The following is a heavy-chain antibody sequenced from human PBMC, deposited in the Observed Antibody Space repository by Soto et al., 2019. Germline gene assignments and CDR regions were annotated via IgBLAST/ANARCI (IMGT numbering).Heavy chain of an antibody. D-gene: IGHD3-10*01. CDR3: ARDPLWFGEIGYFDY. J-gene: IGHJ4*02. V-gene: IGHV3-21*01. CDR1: GFTFSNHA. Sequence: EVQLVESGGSLVKPGGSLGLSCAASGFTFSNHAMNWVRQAPGKGPEWVSSIDSSSSFIYYADSVKGRFTISRDNAKNSVYLQMSSLRAEDTAVYYCARDPLWFGEIGYFDYWGQGALVTVSS. CDR2: IDSSSSFI.